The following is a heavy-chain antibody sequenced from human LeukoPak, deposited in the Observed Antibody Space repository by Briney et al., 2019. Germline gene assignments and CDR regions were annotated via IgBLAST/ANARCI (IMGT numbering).Heavy chain of an antibody. J-gene: IGHJ3*02. CDR3: ARDVGGSCRSDAFDI. V-gene: IGHV1-2*02. CDR2: INPNSGGT. D-gene: IGHD3-10*01. CDR1: GYTFTGYY. Sequence: ASVKVSCKASGYTFTGYYLRWVRQAPGQGLEWMGWINPNSGGTNYAQKFQGRVTMTRDTSISTAYMELSRLRSDDTAVYYCARDVGGSCRSDAFDIWGQGTMVTVSS.